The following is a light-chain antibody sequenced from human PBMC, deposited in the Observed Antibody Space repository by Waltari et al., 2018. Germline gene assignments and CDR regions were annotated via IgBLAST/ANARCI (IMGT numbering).Light chain of an antibody. CDR2: GKN. Sequence: SSELTQYPAVAVALGRTVKIPFPGDGLRHYSSSWYQQKPGQAPILVFYGKNGRPSGIPDRFSGSSSGNTASLTITGAQAEDEADYYCNSHDISGNRVIFGGGTKVTVL. CDR3: NSHDISGNRVI. J-gene: IGLJ2*01. V-gene: IGLV3-19*01. CDR1: GLRHYS.